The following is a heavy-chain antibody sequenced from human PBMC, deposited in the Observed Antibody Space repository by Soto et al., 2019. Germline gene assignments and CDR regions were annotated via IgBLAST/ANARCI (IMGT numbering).Heavy chain of an antibody. J-gene: IGHJ4*02. CDR1: GFTFSSYG. D-gene: IGHD1-26*01. V-gene: IGHV3-33*01. CDR2: IWYDGSNK. CDR3: ARGSGWELSKFDY. Sequence: QVQLVESGGGVVQPGRSLRLSCAASGFTFSSYGMHWVRQAPGKGLEWVAVIWYDGSNKYDADSVKGRFTISRDNSKNALYLQMNSLRAEETAVYYCARGSGWELSKFDYWGQGTLVTVSS.